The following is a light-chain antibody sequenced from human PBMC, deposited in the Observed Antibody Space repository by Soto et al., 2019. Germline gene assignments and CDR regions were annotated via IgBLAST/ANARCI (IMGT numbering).Light chain of an antibody. Sequence: VVMTQSPATLSVSPGERVALSCRASQSVYSSLAWYQQQPGQAPSLLIYDASTRDTSIPARFSGSGSGTEFTLTIISLQSEDFSIYYCQQYYSWPLFIFGGGTKVEIK. V-gene: IGKV3-15*01. CDR2: DAS. CDR1: QSVYSS. J-gene: IGKJ4*01. CDR3: QQYYSWPLFI.